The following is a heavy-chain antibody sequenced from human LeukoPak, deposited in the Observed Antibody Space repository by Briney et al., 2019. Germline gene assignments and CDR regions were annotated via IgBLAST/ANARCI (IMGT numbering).Heavy chain of an antibody. CDR3: ARDPDESGSYQYYFDY. V-gene: IGHV4-34*01. J-gene: IGHJ4*02. Sequence: SETLSLTCAVYGGSFSGYYWSWIRQPPGKGLEWIGEINHSGSTNYNPSLKSRVTISVDTSKNQFSLKLSSVTAADTAVYYCARDPDESGSYQYYFDYWGQGTLVTVSS. D-gene: IGHD1-26*01. CDR2: INHSGST. CDR1: GGSFSGYY.